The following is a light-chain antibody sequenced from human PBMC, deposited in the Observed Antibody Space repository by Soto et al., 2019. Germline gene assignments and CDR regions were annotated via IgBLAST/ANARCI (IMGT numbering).Light chain of an antibody. CDR2: SGD. V-gene: IGLV1-44*01. Sequence: QSVLSQPPSASGTPGQTVTISCSGSSSNIGRNSVDWYQQFPGTAPKLLIYSGDQRPSGVPDRFSGSKSGTSASLAISGLQSADEADYYCASWDDSPNVHLVFGGGTKLTV. J-gene: IGLJ2*01. CDR3: ASWDDSPNVHLV. CDR1: SSNIGRNS.